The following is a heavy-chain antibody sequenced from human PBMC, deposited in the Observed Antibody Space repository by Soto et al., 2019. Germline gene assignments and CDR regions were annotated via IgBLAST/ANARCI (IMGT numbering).Heavy chain of an antibody. J-gene: IGHJ6*02. D-gene: IGHD3-9*01. V-gene: IGHV4-30-4*08. CDR2: IYYSGST. Sequence: SETLSLTCTVSGGSLSNYYWSWIRQPPGKGLEWIGYIYYSGSTYYNPSLKSRVAISVDTSKNQFSLKLSSVTAADTAVYYCARVVSRDILTGPTYYYCGMDVWGQGTTVTVSS. CDR1: GGSLSNYY. CDR3: ARVVSRDILTGPTYYYCGMDV.